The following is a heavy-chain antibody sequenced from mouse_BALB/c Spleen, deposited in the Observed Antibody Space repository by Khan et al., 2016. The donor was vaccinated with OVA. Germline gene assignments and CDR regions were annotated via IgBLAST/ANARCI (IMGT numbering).Heavy chain of an antibody. CDR1: GYTFTSYW. Sequence: QVQLQQSGAELAKPGASVKMSCKASGYTFTSYWMHWIKQRPGQGLEWIGYINPTSGYTDYNQKFKDKAKLTADKSSSTAYMHLSSLTSDDSAVYYCARDRIDYWGQGTALTVSS. CDR2: INPTSGYT. CDR3: ARDRIDY. V-gene: IGHV1-7*01. J-gene: IGHJ2*01.